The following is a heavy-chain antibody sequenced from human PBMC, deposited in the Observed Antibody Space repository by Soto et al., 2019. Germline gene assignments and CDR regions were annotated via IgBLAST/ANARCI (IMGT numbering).Heavy chain of an antibody. Sequence: LRLSCAAFGLTISGKKYVAWVRQAPGKGLEWVSGLYDVDGSFYADSVRGRFTTSSDSSKTTVYLQMNDLRPDDTAVYYCATWHEREHAYDVWGQGTTVTVSS. J-gene: IGHJ3*01. CDR3: ATWHEREHAYDV. D-gene: IGHD1-1*01. CDR2: LYDVDGS. CDR1: GLTISGKKY. V-gene: IGHV3-53*01.